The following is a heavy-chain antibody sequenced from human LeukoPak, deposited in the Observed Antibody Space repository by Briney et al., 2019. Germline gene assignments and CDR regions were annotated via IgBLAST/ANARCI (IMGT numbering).Heavy chain of an antibody. V-gene: IGHV3-23*01. D-gene: IGHD3-10*01. J-gene: IGHJ4*02. CDR2: ISGSGGST. CDR1: GFTFSSYG. Sequence: PGGSLRLSCAASGFTFSSYGMSWVRQAPGKGLEWVSAISGSGGSTYYADSVKGRFTISRDNSKNTLYLQMNSLRAEDTAVYYCAKETVTYYYGSGSYYFDYWGQGTLVTVSS. CDR3: AKETVTYYYGSGSYYFDY.